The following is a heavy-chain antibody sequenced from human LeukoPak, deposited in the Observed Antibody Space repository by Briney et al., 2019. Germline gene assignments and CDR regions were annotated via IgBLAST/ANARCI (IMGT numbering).Heavy chain of an antibody. CDR2: ISAYNGNT. CDR1: GFTFTSHG. Sequence: AGSLRLSCAASGFTFTSHGISWERQAPGQGREWMGWISAYNGNTNYAQKLQGRVTMTTDTSTSTAYMELRSLRSDDTAVYYCARVFFESGWGFDYWGQGTLVTVSS. D-gene: IGHD3-3*01. J-gene: IGHJ4*02. V-gene: IGHV1-18*01. CDR3: ARVFFESGWGFDY.